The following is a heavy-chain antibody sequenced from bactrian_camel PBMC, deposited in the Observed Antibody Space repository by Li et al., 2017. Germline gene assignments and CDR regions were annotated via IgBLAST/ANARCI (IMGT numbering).Heavy chain of an antibody. Sequence: VQLVESGGGLVQPGGSLRLSCAASGDTSRIATRAWFRQATGMEREAVAAIVRGSHTDYHAAVKGRFTISQDTPKNTVYLQLNSLKTEDTAMYYCANANYLVPHNYWGQGTQVTVS. J-gene: IGHJ4*01. CDR3: ANANYLVPHNY. CDR1: GDTSRIAT. CDR2: IVRGSHT. D-gene: IGHD2*01. V-gene: IGHV3S53*01.